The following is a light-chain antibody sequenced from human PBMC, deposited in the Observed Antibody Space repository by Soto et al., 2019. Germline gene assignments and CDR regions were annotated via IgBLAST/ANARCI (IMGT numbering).Light chain of an antibody. CDR2: KAS. J-gene: IGKJ2*01. CDR1: QSISSW. Sequence: DIQMTQSPSTLSASVGDRVTITCRASQSISSWLAWYQQKPGKVPKLLIYKASSLESGVPSRFSGSGSGTEFTLTISSLQPDDFATYYCQQYNSHPYTFGQGTKLEIK. CDR3: QQYNSHPYT. V-gene: IGKV1-5*03.